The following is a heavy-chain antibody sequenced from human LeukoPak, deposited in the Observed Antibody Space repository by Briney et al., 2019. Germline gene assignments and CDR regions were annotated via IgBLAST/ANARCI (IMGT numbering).Heavy chain of an antibody. J-gene: IGHJ6*03. CDR1: GGSFSGYY. V-gene: IGHV4-59*10. Sequence: SETLSLTCAVYGGSFSGYYWSWIRQPAGKGLEWIGRIYTSGSTNYNPSLKSRVTISVDTSKNQFSLKLSSVTAADTAVYYCARVVLINYYYYYMDVWGKGTTVTVSS. CDR2: IYTSGST. CDR3: ARVVLINYYYYYMDV. D-gene: IGHD3-22*01.